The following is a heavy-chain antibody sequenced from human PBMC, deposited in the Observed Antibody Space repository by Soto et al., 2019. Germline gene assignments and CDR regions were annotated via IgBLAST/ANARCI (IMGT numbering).Heavy chain of an antibody. CDR2: IYYSGST. V-gene: IGHV4-31*03. J-gene: IGHJ4*02. CDR1: GGSISSGGYY. CDR3: ARDGYNLPFDY. Sequence: PSATLSLTCTVSGGSISSGGYYWSWIRQHPGKGLEWIGYIYYSGSTYYNPSLKSRVTISVDTSKNQFSLRLSSVTAADTAVYYCARDGYNLPFDYWAQGTLVTVSS. D-gene: IGHD5-12*01.